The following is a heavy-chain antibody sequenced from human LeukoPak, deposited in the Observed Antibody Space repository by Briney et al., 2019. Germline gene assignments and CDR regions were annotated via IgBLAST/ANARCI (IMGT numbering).Heavy chain of an antibody. J-gene: IGHJ6*02. CDR3: ARLPLRYFDWLLSRGPYYYYGMDV. D-gene: IGHD3-9*01. CDR1: GYTFTSYD. V-gene: IGHV1-8*01. Sequence: ASVKVSCKASGYTFTSYDINWVRQATGQGLEWMGWMNPNRGNTGYAQKFQGRVTMTRNTSISTAYMELSILRSEDTAVYYCARLPLRYFDWLLSRGPYYYYGMDVWGQGTTVTVSS. CDR2: MNPNRGNT.